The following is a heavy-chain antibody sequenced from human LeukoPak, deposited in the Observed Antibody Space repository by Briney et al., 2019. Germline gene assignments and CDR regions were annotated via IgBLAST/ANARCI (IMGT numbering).Heavy chain of an antibody. CDR2: MNPNSGNT. CDR3: ARVYGGLWFGELSRAFDI. D-gene: IGHD3-10*01. J-gene: IGHJ3*02. Sequence: EASVKVSCKASGYTFTSYYINWVRQATGQGLEWMGWMNPNSGNTGYAQKFQGRVTITRHTSISTAYMELSSLRSEDTAVYYCARVYGGLWFGELSRAFDIWGQGTMVTVSS. CDR1: GYTFTSYY. V-gene: IGHV1-8*03.